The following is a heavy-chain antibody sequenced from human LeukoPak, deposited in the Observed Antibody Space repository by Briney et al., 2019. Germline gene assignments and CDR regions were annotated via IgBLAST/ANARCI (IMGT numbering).Heavy chain of an antibody. CDR3: AKVSGSGSSDAFDI. V-gene: IGHV3-23*01. CDR1: GFTFSSYS. J-gene: IGHJ3*02. D-gene: IGHD3-10*01. CDR2: ISGSGGST. Sequence: HPGESLKISCKASGFTFSSYSMNWVRQAPGKGLEWVSAISGSGGSTYYADSVKGRFTISRDNSKNTLYLQMNSLRAEDTAVYYCAKVSGSGSSDAFDIWGQGTMVTVSS.